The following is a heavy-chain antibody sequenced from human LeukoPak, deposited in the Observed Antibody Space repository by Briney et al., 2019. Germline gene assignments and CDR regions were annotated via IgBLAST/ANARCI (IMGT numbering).Heavy chain of an antibody. CDR3: AKSAYYDSSGFYREYYFDY. CDR1: GFTSSSSA. CDR2: ISGSGGST. Sequence: PGGSLRLSCAASGFTSSSSAMSWVRQVPGKGLEWVSGISGSGGSTYYADSVKGRFTISRDNSKNTLHLQMNSLRAEDTAVYYCAKSAYYDSSGFYREYYFDYWGQGTLVTVSS. V-gene: IGHV3-23*01. D-gene: IGHD3-22*01. J-gene: IGHJ4*02.